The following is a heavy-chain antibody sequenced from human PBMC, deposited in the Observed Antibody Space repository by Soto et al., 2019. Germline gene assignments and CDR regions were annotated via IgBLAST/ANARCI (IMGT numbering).Heavy chain of an antibody. CDR3: ARHGPTWVAQVLYFDY. CDR1: GGSITSSHYY. D-gene: IGHD7-27*01. J-gene: IGHJ4*02. CDR2: IYYSGTT. V-gene: IGHV4-39*01. Sequence: QLQLQESGPRLVKPSETLSLTCTVSGGSITSSHYYWGWIRQPPGKGLEWIGTIYYSGTTSYHPSLKCRVTISADTSKNQFSLRLSSVTAADPAVYYWARHGPTWVAQVLYFDYWGQGALVTVSS.